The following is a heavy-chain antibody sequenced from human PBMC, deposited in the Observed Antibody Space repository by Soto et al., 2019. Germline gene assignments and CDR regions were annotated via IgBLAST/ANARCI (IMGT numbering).Heavy chain of an antibody. CDR1: GYTFTSYA. CDR2: INAGNGNT. CDR3: ARDPDSTRVTMVRDYYGMDV. J-gene: IGHJ6*02. Sequence: VASVKVSCKASGYTFTSYAMHWVRQAPGQRLEWMGWINAGNGNTKYSQKFQGRVTITRDTSASTAYMELSSLRSEDTAVYYCARDPDSTRVTMVRDYYGMDVWGQGTTVTVSS. V-gene: IGHV1-3*01. D-gene: IGHD3-10*01.